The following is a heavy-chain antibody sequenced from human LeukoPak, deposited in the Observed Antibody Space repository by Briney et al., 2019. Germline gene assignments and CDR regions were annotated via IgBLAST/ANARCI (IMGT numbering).Heavy chain of an antibody. J-gene: IGHJ3*02. D-gene: IGHD3-22*01. CDR3: ARGAGDSSGPDAFDI. CDR2: FYTSGNT. V-gene: IGHV4-4*07. CDR1: GDSISSYY. Sequence: SETLSLTCTVSGDSISSYYWSWIRQAAGKGLEWIGRFYTSGNTNYNPSLKSRVTMSVDTSNNQFSLTLNSVTAADTAVYYCARGAGDSSGPDAFDIWGQGTMVTVSS.